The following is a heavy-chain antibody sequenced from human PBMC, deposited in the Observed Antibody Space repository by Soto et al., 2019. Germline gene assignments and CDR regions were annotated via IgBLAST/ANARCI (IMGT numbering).Heavy chain of an antibody. CDR2: INHSGST. Sequence: PSETLSLTCAVYGGSFSGYYWSWIRQPPGKGLEWIGEINHSGSTNYNPSLKSRVTISVDTSKNQFSLKLSSVTAADTAVYYCARGVPLLTYYDFWSGYVTRIFDYWGQGTLVTVSS. CDR1: GGSFSGYY. V-gene: IGHV4-34*01. D-gene: IGHD3-3*01. CDR3: ARGVPLLTYYDFWSGYVTRIFDY. J-gene: IGHJ4*02.